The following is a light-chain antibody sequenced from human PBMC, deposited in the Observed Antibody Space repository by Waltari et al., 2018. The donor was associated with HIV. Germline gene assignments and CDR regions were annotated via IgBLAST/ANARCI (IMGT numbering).Light chain of an antibody. CDR2: NNN. J-gene: IGLJ3*02. CDR3: QSYDNSLNGWV. Sequence: QSTLTQPPSVSGAPGQWVTISCTGSRANLWAGHDVQWSQQVPGTAPKLLIYNNNDRPSGVPDRFSGSKAGTAASLAITGLQAEDESDYYCQSYDNSLNGWVFGGGTKLTVL. V-gene: IGLV1-40*01. CDR1: RANLWAGHD.